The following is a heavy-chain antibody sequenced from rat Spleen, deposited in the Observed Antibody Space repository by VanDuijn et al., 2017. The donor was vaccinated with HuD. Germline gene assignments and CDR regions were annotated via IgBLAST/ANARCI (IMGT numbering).Heavy chain of an antibody. D-gene: IGHD2-1*01. CDR1: GLSFSNYD. V-gene: IGHV5-31*01. J-gene: IGHJ2*01. Sequence: EVQLVESGGGLVQPGRSLKLSCAASGLSFSNYDMAWVRQAPGKGMEWVASITNTGGSIYYPDSVKGRFTISRDNAKSTLYLQMNSLRSEDTATYYCTRDSDIPTYFFDYWGQGVMVTVSS. CDR3: TRDSDIPTYFFDY. CDR2: ITNTGGSI.